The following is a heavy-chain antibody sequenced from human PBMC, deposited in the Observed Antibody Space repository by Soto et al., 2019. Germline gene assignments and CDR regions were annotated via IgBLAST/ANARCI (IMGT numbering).Heavy chain of an antibody. Sequence: SETLSLTCTVSGGSISSYYWSWIRQPPGKGLEWIGYIYYSGSTNYNPSLKSRVTISVDTSKNQFSLKLTSVTAADTAVYYCARHRYYDTKFDCWGRGTLVTVSS. V-gene: IGHV4-59*08. D-gene: IGHD3-22*01. J-gene: IGHJ4*02. CDR1: GGSISSYY. CDR3: ARHRYYDTKFDC. CDR2: IYYSGST.